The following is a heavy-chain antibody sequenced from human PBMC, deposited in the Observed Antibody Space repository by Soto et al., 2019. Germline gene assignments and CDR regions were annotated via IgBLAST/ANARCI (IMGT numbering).Heavy chain of an antibody. CDR1: GFTFSSFA. CDR3: AKGSYSGIYSDFDY. Sequence: PGGSLRLSCAASGFTFSSFAMHWVRQAPGKGLEWVAFISYDGSDKYYADSVKGRFTISRDNSKNTLYLQMNSLRPEDTAVYYCAKGSYSGIYSDFDYWGPGXLVTVSS. V-gene: IGHV3-30*18. D-gene: IGHD1-26*01. J-gene: IGHJ4*01. CDR2: ISYDGSDK.